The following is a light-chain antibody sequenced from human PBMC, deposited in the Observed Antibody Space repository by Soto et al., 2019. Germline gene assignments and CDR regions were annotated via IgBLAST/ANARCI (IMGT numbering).Light chain of an antibody. CDR1: SSDVGADKY. Sequence: QSALTQPPSASGSPGQSVTISCTGTSSDVGADKYVSWYQQYPGKAPKLMIYEVTKRPSGVPDRFSGSKSGNTASLTVSGLQAEDEAEYYCTSYVGNDIWVFGGGTKVTVL. J-gene: IGLJ3*02. CDR3: TSYVGNDIWV. CDR2: EVT. V-gene: IGLV2-8*01.